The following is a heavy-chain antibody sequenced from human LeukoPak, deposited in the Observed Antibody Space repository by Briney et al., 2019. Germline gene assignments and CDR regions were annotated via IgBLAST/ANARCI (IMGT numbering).Heavy chain of an antibody. CDR2: IIPILGIA. CDR1: GGTFSSYA. Sequence: GASVKVACKASGGTFSSYAISWVRQAPGQGLEWMGRIIPILGIANYAQKFQGRVTITADKSTSTAYMELSSLRSEDTAVYYCARVPVVAATLNWFDPWGQGTLVTVSS. J-gene: IGHJ5*02. CDR3: ARVPVVAATLNWFDP. V-gene: IGHV1-69*04. D-gene: IGHD2-15*01.